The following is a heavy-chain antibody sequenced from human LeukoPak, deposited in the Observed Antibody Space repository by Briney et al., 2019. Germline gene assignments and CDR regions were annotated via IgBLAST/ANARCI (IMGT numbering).Heavy chain of an antibody. CDR2: ISYDGSNK. V-gene: IGHV3-30-3*01. Sequence: GGPLRLSCAASGFTFSSYAMHWVRQAPGKGLEWVAVISYDGSNKYYADSVKGRFTISRDNSKNTLYLQMNSLRAEDTAVYYCARDLPILLWFGELDYWGQGALVTVSS. CDR1: GFTFSSYA. J-gene: IGHJ4*02. D-gene: IGHD3-10*01. CDR3: ARDLPILLWFGELDY.